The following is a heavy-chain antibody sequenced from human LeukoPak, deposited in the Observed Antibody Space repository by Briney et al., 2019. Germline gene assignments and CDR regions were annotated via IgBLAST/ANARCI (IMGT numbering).Heavy chain of an antibody. D-gene: IGHD2-21*02. Sequence: TGGSLRLSCAASGFTFSTYWMHWVRQAPGKGLVWVSRIKGDGSSTIYADSVKGRFTISRDNSKNTLYLQTSSLRAEDTAVYYCARGGGVSYPRFAFDIWGQGTMVTVSS. CDR2: IKGDGSST. CDR1: GFTFSTYW. V-gene: IGHV3-74*01. CDR3: ARGGGVSYPRFAFDI. J-gene: IGHJ3*02.